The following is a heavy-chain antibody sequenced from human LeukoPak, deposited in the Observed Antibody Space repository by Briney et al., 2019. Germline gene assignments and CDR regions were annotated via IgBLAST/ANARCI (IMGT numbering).Heavy chain of an antibody. J-gene: IGHJ1*01. D-gene: IGHD3-3*01. V-gene: IGHV3-23*01. CDR1: GFTFSSYA. Sequence: GGSLRLSCAASGFTFSSYAMSWVRQAPGKGLEWVSATSNSGGSTYYADSVKGRFTISRDNSKNMLFLQMNSLRGEDTAIYYCAKAESAAGLMYFLHWGQGTFVTVPS. CDR2: TSNSGGST. CDR3: AKAESAAGLMYFLH.